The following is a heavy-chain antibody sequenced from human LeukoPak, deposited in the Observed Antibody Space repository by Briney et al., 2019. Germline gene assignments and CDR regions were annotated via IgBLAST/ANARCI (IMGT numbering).Heavy chain of an antibody. V-gene: IGHV1-2*02. J-gene: IGHJ4*02. Sequence: ASVKVSCKASGYTFTGYYMHWVRQAPGQGLEWMGWINPNSGGTNYAQKFQGRVTMTRDTSISTAYMELSRLRSDDTAVYYCASSSGYYYGYYFDYWGQGTLVTVSS. D-gene: IGHD3-22*01. CDR3: ASSSGYYYGYYFDY. CDR2: INPNSGGT. CDR1: GYTFTGYY.